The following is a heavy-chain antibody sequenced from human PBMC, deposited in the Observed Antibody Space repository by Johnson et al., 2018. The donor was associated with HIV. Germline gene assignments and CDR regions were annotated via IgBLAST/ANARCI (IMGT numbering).Heavy chain of an antibody. D-gene: IGHD2-2*01. CDR1: GFTFSYHG. CDR2: IRYDGDNQ. V-gene: IGHV3-30*02. CDR3: SKDEAPTLASAVMYAFDF. Sequence: VQLVESGGGVVQPGESLRLSCRTFGFTFSYHGMHWVRQAPGKGLEWVAFIRYDGDNQYYGDSVKGRFTISRDNSKNTLYLQMNSLRPEDTALYYCSKDEAPTLASAVMYAFDFWGQGTAVTV. J-gene: IGHJ3*01.